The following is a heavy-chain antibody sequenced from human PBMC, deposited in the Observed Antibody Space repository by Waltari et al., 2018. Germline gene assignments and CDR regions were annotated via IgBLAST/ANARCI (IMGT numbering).Heavy chain of an antibody. CDR3: ARLYSGYDFDY. D-gene: IGHD5-12*01. CDR2: IKQDGSEK. J-gene: IGHJ4*02. V-gene: IGHV3-7*01. CDR1: GFTFSSSW. Sequence: VQLVESGGGLVQPGGSLRLSCAASGFTFSSSWMSWFRQAPGKGLEWVANIKQDGSEKYYVDSVKGRFTISRDNAKNSLYLQMNSLRAEDTAVYYCARLYSGYDFDYWGQGTLVTVSS.